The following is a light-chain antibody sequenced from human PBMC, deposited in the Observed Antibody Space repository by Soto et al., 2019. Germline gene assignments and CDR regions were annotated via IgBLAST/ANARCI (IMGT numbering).Light chain of an antibody. CDR2: TAS. CDR3: QQFQSYPVT. CDR1: QGISNS. Sequence: DIQMTQSPSSLSASVGDRVTITCRASQGISNSLAWYQQKPGKAPKSLIYTASNLESGVPSRFSGSGSGTDFTPTISSLQPEDFATYYCQQFQSYPVTLGGGTKVEV. J-gene: IGKJ4*01. V-gene: IGKV1-16*01.